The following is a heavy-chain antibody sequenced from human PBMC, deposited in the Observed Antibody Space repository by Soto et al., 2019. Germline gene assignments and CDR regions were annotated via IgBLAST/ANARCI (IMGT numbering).Heavy chain of an antibody. Sequence: SVKVPCKASGGTFSSYAISWVRQAPGQGLEWMGGIIPIFGTANYAQKFQGRVTITADESTSTAYMELSSLRSEDTAVYYCERDLVGATLFDYWGQGTLVTVSS. V-gene: IGHV1-69*13. CDR3: ERDLVGATLFDY. J-gene: IGHJ4*02. CDR1: GGTFSSYA. D-gene: IGHD1-26*01. CDR2: IIPIFGTA.